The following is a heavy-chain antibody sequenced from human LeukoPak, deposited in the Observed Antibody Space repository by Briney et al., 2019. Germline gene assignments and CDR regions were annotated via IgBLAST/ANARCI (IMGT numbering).Heavy chain of an antibody. D-gene: IGHD2-15*01. CDR3: ARAAVPYCSGGACYFDY. CDR1: GYSFTSYW. CDR2: IYPGDSDT. Sequence: GESLKISCKGAGYSFTSYWIGWVRQIPGKGLEWMGIIYPGDSDTRYSPSFQGQVTISADKSISTAYLQWSSLKASDTAMYYCARAAVPYCSGGACYFDYWGQGTLVTVSS. J-gene: IGHJ4*02. V-gene: IGHV5-51*01.